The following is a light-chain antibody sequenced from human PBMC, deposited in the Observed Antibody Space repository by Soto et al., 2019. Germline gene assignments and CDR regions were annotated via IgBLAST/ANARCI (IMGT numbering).Light chain of an antibody. CDR1: QSVNIY. V-gene: IGKV3-11*01. J-gene: IGKJ1*01. CDR3: QQRVNWPLT. CDR2: DAS. Sequence: EIVLTQSPATLSLSPGERATLSCRTSQSVNIYLAWYQQKPGQAPRLLIYDASNRATGNPAMFSGSGSGTDLTLTITSLEPADFAVYYCQQRVNWPLTFGQGTKVEIK.